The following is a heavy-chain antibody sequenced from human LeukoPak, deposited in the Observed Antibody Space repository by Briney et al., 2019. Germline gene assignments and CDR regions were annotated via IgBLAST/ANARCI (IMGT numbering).Heavy chain of an antibody. CDR1: GYTFTSYY. D-gene: IGHD6-13*01. CDR3: ARGGIAAAGDWLDP. CDR2: INPSGCST. J-gene: IGHJ5*02. V-gene: IGHV1-46*01. Sequence: GASVKVSCKASGYTFTSYYMHWVRQAPGQGLEWMGIINPSGCSTSYAQKFQGRVTMTTDMATSTVYMELSSLRSEDTAVYYCARGGIAAAGDWLDPWGQGTLVTVSS.